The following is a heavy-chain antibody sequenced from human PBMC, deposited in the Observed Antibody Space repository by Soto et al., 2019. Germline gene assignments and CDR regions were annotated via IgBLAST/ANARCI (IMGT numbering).Heavy chain of an antibody. J-gene: IGHJ5*02. D-gene: IGHD1-1*01. Sequence: LVIMSVACRVAGGASSGGDCWRWKRQPPGKGLEWIGSIYPSVSSYHNPSLESRLTLSIDTSKNQFTLKLASVTAADTALYYCAKEKVETTFFDTWGQGTQVT. CDR1: GGASSGGDC. V-gene: IGHV4-38-2*02. CDR2: IYPSVSS. CDR3: AKEKVETTFFDT.